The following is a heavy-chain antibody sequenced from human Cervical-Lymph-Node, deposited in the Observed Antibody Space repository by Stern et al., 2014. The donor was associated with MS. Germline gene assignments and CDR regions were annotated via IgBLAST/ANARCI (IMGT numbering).Heavy chain of an antibody. V-gene: IGHV2-70*01. CDR2: IDWDDDK. CDR3: ARTVTAPGTAYYYGMDV. Sequence: TLKESGPALVKPTQTLTLTCTFSGFSLSTTGMAVTWIRQPPGKALEWLALIDWDDDKHYSTSLKTRLTVSRDTSKNQVVLTMANVDSVDTATYYCARTVTAPGTAYYYGMDVWGQGTTVTVSS. J-gene: IGHJ6*02. D-gene: IGHD4-11*01. CDR1: GFSLSTTGMA.